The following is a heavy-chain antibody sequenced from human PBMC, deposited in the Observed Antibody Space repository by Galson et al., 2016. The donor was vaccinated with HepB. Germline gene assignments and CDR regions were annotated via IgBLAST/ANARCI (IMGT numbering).Heavy chain of an antibody. Sequence: SLRLSCAASRFTFSAHDMHWVRQVTGKGLEWVSAIETAGATYYPDSVKGRFTISRENAKNSLYLQMNSLKAGDTAVYYCARGKALWTLPWNYGLDDWGKGTTVTVSS. CDR1: RFTFSAHD. CDR2: IETAGAT. D-gene: IGHD3-10*01. V-gene: IGHV3-13*01. J-gene: IGHJ6*04. CDR3: ARGKALWTLPWNYGLDD.